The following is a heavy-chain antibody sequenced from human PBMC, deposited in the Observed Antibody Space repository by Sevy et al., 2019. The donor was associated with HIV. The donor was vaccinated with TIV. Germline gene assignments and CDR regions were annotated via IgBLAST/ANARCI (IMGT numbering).Heavy chain of an antibody. D-gene: IGHD5-18*01. Sequence: GGSLRLSCATSGFTFSRYWMGWVRQAPGKGLEWVANIKQDGSETKYVESVKGRFTISRDNAKKSLYLQMDNLRGEDTAVYHCAGEGGYSNLDYWGQGTLVTVSS. CDR2: IKQDGSET. CDR1: GFTFSRYW. J-gene: IGHJ4*02. CDR3: AGEGGYSNLDY. V-gene: IGHV3-7*01.